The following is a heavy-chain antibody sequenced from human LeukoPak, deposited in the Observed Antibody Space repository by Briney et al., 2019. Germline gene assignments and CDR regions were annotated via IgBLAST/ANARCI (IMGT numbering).Heavy chain of an antibody. CDR2: IRSSSSYT. CDR1: GFTFSDYY. CDR3: ARPDVAYSSGRPLDY. V-gene: IGHV3-11*06. D-gene: IGHD6-19*01. J-gene: IGHJ4*02. Sequence: GGSLRLSCAAPGFTFSDYYMSWIRQAPGKGLEWVSYIRSSSSYTNYADSVKGRFTISRDNAKNSLYLQMNSLRAEATAVYYCARPDVAYSSGRPLDYWGQGTLVTVSS.